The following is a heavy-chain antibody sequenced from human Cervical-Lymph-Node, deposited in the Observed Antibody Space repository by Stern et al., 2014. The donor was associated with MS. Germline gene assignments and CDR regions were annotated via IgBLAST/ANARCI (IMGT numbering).Heavy chain of an antibody. CDR3: AREVAGHRLGMMDV. Sequence: VQLEESGAEVKKPGASVKVSCKASGYTFTSYYMHWVRQAPGQGFEWMGIINPGGGSTNHAQKFQGRVTMTRDTSTTTVYMELSSLRSEDTAVYYCAREVAGHRLGMMDVWGQGTTVTVSS. J-gene: IGHJ6*02. CDR2: INPGGGST. D-gene: IGHD6-19*01. CDR1: GYTFTSYY. V-gene: IGHV1-46*01.